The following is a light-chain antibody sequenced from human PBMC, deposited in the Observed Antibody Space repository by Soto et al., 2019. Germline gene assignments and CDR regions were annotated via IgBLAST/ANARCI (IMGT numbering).Light chain of an antibody. CDR3: QQYDYSVWT. V-gene: IGKV3D-15*01. Sequence: EIIMTQSPATLSVSPGERATLSCRASQSINRNLAWYQQKPGQAPRLLFYGASSRSTGVPDRFSVSGSGTDFTLTISRLEPEDFAVYYCQQYDYSVWTFGQGTKVDIK. CDR2: GAS. CDR1: QSINRN. J-gene: IGKJ1*01.